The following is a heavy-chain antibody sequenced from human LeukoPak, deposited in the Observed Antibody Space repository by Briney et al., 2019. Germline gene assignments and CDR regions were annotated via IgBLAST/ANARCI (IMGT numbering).Heavy chain of an antibody. CDR3: ARYPTVESSSGWSESWFDP. J-gene: IGHJ5*02. D-gene: IGHD6-19*01. CDR2: INRDGSER. V-gene: IGHV3-7*03. CDR1: GFTFSNYW. Sequence: PGGSLRLSCAASGFTFSNYWMTWVRQAPGKGLEWVANINRDGSERYYVDSVKGRFTISRDDAKSSLYLQMNSLRSEDTAVYYCARYPTVESSSGWSESWFDPWGQGTLVTVSS.